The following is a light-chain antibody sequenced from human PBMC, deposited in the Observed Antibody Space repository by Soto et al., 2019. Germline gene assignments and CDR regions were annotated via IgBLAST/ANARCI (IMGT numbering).Light chain of an antibody. CDR3: AAWDDILNGVV. J-gene: IGLJ2*01. Sequence: QSVLTQPPSASGTPGQRVTISCSRNSSNIGSNTVNWYQQLPGTAPKLLIYSNNQRPSGVPDRFSGSKSGTSASLDISGLRSEDEADYYCAAWDDILNGVVFGGGTQRTVL. CDR2: SNN. CDR1: SSNIGSNT. V-gene: IGLV1-44*01.